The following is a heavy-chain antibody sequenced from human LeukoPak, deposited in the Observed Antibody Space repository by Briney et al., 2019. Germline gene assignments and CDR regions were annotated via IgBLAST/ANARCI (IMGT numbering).Heavy chain of an antibody. CDR3: ATTLLRDYYDSSGYYAPFDY. D-gene: IGHD3-22*01. CDR2: ISWDGGST. CDR1: GFTFDDYT. V-gene: IGHV3-43*01. J-gene: IGHJ4*02. Sequence: GGSQRLSCAASGFTFDDYTMHWVRQAPGKGLEWVSLISWDGGSTYYADSVKGRFTISRDNSKNSLYLQMNSLRTEDTALYYCATTLLRDYYDSSGYYAPFDYWGQGTLVTVSS.